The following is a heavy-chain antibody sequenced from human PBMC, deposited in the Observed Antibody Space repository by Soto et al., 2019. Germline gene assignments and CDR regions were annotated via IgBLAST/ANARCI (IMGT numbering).Heavy chain of an antibody. V-gene: IGHV5-51*01. Sequence: GESLKISCKGSGYSFTSYWIGWVRQMPGKGLEWMGIIYPGDSDTRYSPSFQGQVTISADKSISTVYLQMNNLRAEDTAMYYCARDPDPGRNWFDPWGQGTMVTVSS. CDR2: IYPGDSDT. CDR3: ARDPDPGRNWFDP. J-gene: IGHJ5*02. CDR1: GYSFTSYW.